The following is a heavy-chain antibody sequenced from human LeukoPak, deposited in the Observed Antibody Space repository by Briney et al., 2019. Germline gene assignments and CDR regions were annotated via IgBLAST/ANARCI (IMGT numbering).Heavy chain of an antibody. V-gene: IGHV1-69*06. D-gene: IGHD4-17*01. CDR2: IIPIFGTA. J-gene: IGHJ6*03. CDR3: ARDPTVTTQVGGLGREYYYYYMDV. CDR1: GGTFSSYA. Sequence: GAPVKLSCKASGGTFSSYAISWVRQAPGQGLEWMGGIIPIFGTANYAQKFQGRVTITADKSTSTAYMELSSLRSEDTAVYYCARDPTVTTQVGGLGREYYYYYMDVWGKGTTVTVSS.